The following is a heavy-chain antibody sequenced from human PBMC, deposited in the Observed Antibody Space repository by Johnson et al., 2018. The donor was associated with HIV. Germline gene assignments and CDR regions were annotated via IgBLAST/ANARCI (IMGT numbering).Heavy chain of an antibody. V-gene: IGHV3-33*01. J-gene: IGHJ3*02. CDR1: GVTFRSYG. Sequence: QVQLVESGGGVVQPGRSLRLSCAASGVTFRSYGMHWVRQAPGKGLEWVAVIWYDGNNKYFADSVKGRFTISRDNSKNTLYLQMNSLRSDDTAVYYCARDRRLSLYYYDSSGYYRPDAFDIWGQGTMVTVSS. CDR2: IWYDGNNK. CDR3: ARDRRLSLYYYDSSGYYRPDAFDI. D-gene: IGHD3-22*01.